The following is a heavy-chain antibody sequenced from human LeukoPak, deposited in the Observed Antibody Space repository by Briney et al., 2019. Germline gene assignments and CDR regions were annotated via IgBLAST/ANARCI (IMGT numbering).Heavy chain of an antibody. V-gene: IGHV3-30*03. D-gene: IGHD3-10*01. CDR1: GVTFSNYA. Sequence: GRSLRLSCAAPGVTFSNYAMHWVRQSPGKGLEWVAVISNDGTDKHHADSVKGRFTVSRDNSNHTVYLEMDRLRVEDTAIYYCVREGTYFFASGSFQGYYFDNWGQGTLVTVSS. J-gene: IGHJ4*02. CDR2: ISNDGTDK. CDR3: VREGTYFFASGSFQGYYFDN.